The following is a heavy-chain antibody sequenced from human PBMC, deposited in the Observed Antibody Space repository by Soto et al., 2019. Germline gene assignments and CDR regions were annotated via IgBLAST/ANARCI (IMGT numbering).Heavy chain of an antibody. CDR1: GYTFSSYA. V-gene: IGHV1-18*04. D-gene: IGHD3-22*01. CDR2: ISAYNGDT. CDR3: ARDWSRYYESSALTWFF. Sequence: ASVKVSCKASGYTFSSYAISWVRQAPGQGLEWMGWISAYNGDTNYAQNLQGRVTMTTDTSTNTAHMELRNLRSDDTAVYYCARDWSRYYESSALTWFFWGQGTPVTVSS. J-gene: IGHJ4*02.